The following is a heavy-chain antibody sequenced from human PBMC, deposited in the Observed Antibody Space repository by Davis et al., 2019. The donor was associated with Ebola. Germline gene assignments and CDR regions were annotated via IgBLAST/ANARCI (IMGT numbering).Heavy chain of an antibody. CDR2: ISAYNGNT. CDR1: GYTFTSYG. Sequence: ASVKVSCKASGYTFTSYGISWVRQAPGQGLEWMGWISAYNGNTNYAQKLQGRVTMTRDTSISTAYMELSRLRSEDTAVYYCARALWFGEIDYWGQGTLVTVSS. V-gene: IGHV1-18*01. D-gene: IGHD3-10*01. CDR3: ARALWFGEIDY. J-gene: IGHJ4*02.